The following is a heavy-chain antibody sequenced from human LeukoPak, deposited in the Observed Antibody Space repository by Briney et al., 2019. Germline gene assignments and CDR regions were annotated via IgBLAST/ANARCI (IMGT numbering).Heavy chain of an antibody. V-gene: IGHV1-24*01. Sequence: VSVKVSCKVSGYTLTELSMHWVRQAPGKGLEWMGGFDPEDGETIYAQKFQGRVTMTEDTSTDTAYMELSSLRSEDTAVYYCATDSGSYYAEYFQHWGQGALVTVSS. CDR3: ATDSGSYYAEYFQH. CDR1: GYTLTELS. CDR2: FDPEDGET. D-gene: IGHD1-26*01. J-gene: IGHJ1*01.